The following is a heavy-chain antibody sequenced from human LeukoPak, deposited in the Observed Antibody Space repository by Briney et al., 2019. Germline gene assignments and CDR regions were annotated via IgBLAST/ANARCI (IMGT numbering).Heavy chain of an antibody. V-gene: IGHV4-59*08. CDR2: VYYSGST. CDR3: ARHSSDDYVWGSFGQFWFDP. J-gene: IGHJ5*02. Sequence: SETLSLTCIVSGGSISSYYWSWIRQPPGKGLEWIGYVYYSGSTNYNPSLKSRVTISVDTSKNQFSLRLSSVTAADTAVYYCARHSSDDYVWGSFGQFWFDPWGQGTLVTVSS. CDR1: GGSISSYY. D-gene: IGHD3-16*01.